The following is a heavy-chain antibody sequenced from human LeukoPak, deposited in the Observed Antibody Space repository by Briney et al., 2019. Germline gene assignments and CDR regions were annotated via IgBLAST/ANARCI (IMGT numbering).Heavy chain of an antibody. CDR1: GFTFDDYA. V-gene: IGHV3-9*01. Sequence: SGGSLRLSCAASGFTFDDYAMHWVRQAPGKGLEWVSGVRWNSETKDYADSVKGRFTISRDNAKNSLYLQMDSLRPEDTALYFCAKSRLATLSYWYFDLWGRGALVIVSS. D-gene: IGHD6-25*01. CDR2: VRWNSETK. J-gene: IGHJ2*01. CDR3: AKSRLATLSYWYFDL.